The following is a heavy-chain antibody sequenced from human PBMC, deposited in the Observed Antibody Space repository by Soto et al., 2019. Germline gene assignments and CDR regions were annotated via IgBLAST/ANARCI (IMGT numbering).Heavy chain of an antibody. CDR1: GYSFTSYW. CDR2: IYPGDSDT. J-gene: IGHJ6*02. V-gene: IGHV5-51*01. Sequence: GESLKISCKGSGYSFTSYWIGWVRQMPGKGLEWMGIIYPGDSDTRYSPSFQGQVTISADKSISTAYLQWSSLKASDTAMYYCARHRPAWVAATLNYYYYGMDVWGQGTTVTVSS. CDR3: ARHRPAWVAATLNYYYYGMDV. D-gene: IGHD2-15*01.